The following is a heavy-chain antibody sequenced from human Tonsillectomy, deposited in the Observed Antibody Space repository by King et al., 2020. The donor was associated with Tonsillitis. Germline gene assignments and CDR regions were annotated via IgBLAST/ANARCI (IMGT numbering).Heavy chain of an antibody. CDR2: IYHTGST. CDR3: VRDNYFDSAGYYYGMDV. V-gene: IGHV4-30-2*01. D-gene: IGHD3-10*01. J-gene: IGHJ6*02. Sequence: QLQESGAGLVKPSQTLSLICAVSGDSHSSGGNSWSWIRLPPGKGLEWIGYIYHTGSTRYNPSLKSRVTMAVDTVKNQFSLRLSSVTAADTAVYYCVRDNYFDSAGYYYGMDVWGQGTTVTVTS. CDR1: GDSHSSGGNS.